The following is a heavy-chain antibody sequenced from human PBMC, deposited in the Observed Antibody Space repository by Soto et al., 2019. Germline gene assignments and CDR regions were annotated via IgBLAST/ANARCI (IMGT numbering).Heavy chain of an antibody. V-gene: IGHV3-33*01. J-gene: IGHJ6*02. CDR1: GFTFSSYG. Sequence: GESLKISCAASGFTFSSYGMHWVRQAPGKGLEWVAVIWYDGSNKYYADSVKGRFTISRDNSKNTLYLQMNSLRAEDTAVYYCARDRSRTEYYYYYGMDVWGQGTTVTVSS. D-gene: IGHD6-13*01. CDR3: ARDRSRTEYYYYYGMDV. CDR2: IWYDGSNK.